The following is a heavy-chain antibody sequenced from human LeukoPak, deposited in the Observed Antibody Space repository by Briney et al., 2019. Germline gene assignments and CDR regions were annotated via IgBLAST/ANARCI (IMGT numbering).Heavy chain of an antibody. D-gene: IGHD5/OR15-5a*01. CDR1: GFTFSSDD. J-gene: IGHJ3*02. V-gene: IGHV3-13*01. Sequence: GGSLRLSCTASGFTFSSDDMHWGRQAPGRGLEWVSAIGIAGDTYYPDSVKGRFTISRENAKNSMYLQMNSLKDGDMAVYYCIRGGIQVSGIDAFDIWGQGTMVTVSS. CDR2: IGIAGDT. CDR3: IRGGIQVSGIDAFDI.